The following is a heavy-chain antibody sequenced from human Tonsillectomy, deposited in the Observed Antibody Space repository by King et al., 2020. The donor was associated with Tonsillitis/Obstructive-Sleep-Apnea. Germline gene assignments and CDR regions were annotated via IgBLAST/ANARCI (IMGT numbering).Heavy chain of an antibody. CDR2: IHDDGSTT. V-gene: IGHV3-74*01. CDR3: AREAAGRNNWYFDL. CDR1: GFTFSYYW. D-gene: IGHD2-15*01. Sequence: VQLVESGGGLVQPGGSLRLSCAASGFTFSYYWMHWVRQAPGKGLVWVSRIHDDGSTTTSADSVQGRFTISRDNTKNTLYLQMNSLRAEDTAVYYCAREAAGRNNWYFDLWGRGTLVTVSS. J-gene: IGHJ2*01.